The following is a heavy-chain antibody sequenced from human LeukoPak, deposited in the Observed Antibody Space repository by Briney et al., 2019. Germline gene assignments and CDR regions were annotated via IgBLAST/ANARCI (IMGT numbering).Heavy chain of an antibody. D-gene: IGHD3-10*01. V-gene: IGHV1-8*01. J-gene: IGHJ4*02. CDR2: MNPNSGNT. CDR3: ARFNGRGVSNDY. CDR1: GYTFTSYG. Sequence: ASVTVSCKASGYTFTSYGINWVRQATGQGLEWMGWMNPNSGNTGYAQKFQGRVTMTRNTSISTAYMELSSLRSEDTAVYYCARFNGRGVSNDYWGQGTLVTVSA.